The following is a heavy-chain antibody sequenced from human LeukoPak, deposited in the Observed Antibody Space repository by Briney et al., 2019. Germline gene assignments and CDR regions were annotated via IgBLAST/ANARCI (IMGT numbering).Heavy chain of an antibody. CDR2: IKSKSDGGTT. CDR3: TTLSPDASGYYYYYMDV. V-gene: IGHV3-15*01. CDR1: GVTFNNAW. Sequence: PGGSLRLSCVASGVTFNNAWMSWVRQAPGKGLEWVGHIKSKSDGGTTDYAATVKGRFTISRDDSKNTVYLQMNSLKTEDTAVYYCTTLSPDASGYYYYYMDVWGKGTTVTVSS. D-gene: IGHD1-14*01. J-gene: IGHJ6*03.